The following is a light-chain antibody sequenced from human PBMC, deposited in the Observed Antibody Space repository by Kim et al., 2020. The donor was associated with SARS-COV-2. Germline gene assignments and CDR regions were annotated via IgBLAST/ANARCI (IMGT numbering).Light chain of an antibody. J-gene: IGLJ3*02. Sequence: NFMLTQPHSVSESLGKTVTISCTRSSGSITSNYVQWHQQRPGSSPTTLIFEDDQRPSGVPDRFSASIDSSSNSASLTISELKTEDEGDYYCQSYDSNIQGVFGGGTKLTVL. CDR3: QSYDSNIQGV. V-gene: IGLV6-57*01. CDR1: SGSITSNY. CDR2: EDD.